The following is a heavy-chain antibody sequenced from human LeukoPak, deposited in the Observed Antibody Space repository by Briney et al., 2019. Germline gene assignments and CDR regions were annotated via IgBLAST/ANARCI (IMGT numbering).Heavy chain of an antibody. CDR1: GFTFSNLA. CDR3: AKGRRDCYHTPWFDY. J-gene: IGHJ4*02. D-gene: IGHD5-24*01. CDR2: ISDSGGTT. Sequence: GGSLRLSCAASGFTFSNLAMNWVRQAPGKGLEWVSTISDSGGTTYYADSVMGRFTISRDNSKKTLYLQINSLRAEDTAVYYCAKGRRDCYHTPWFDYWGQGTLVTVSS. V-gene: IGHV3-23*01.